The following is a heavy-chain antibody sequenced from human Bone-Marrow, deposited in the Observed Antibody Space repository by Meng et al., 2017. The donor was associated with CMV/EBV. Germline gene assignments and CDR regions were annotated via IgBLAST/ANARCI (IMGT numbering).Heavy chain of an antibody. Sequence: GESLKISCAASGFTFSSSWMHWVCQAPEKGLEWVADIKCDGSEKYYVDSVKGRLTISRDNAKNSLYLQVNSLRAEDTAVYYCTTASGFWGTHGLDVWGQGTTVTVSS. D-gene: IGHD3-16*01. CDR1: GFTFSSSW. J-gene: IGHJ6*02. V-gene: IGHV3-52*01. CDR2: IKCDGSEK. CDR3: TTASGFWGTHGLDV.